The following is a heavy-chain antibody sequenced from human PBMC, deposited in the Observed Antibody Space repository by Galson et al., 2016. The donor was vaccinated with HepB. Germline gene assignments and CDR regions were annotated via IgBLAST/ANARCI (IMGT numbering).Heavy chain of an antibody. Sequence: SLRLSCAASGFTFSNAWMSWVRQAPGKGLEWVGRIKSKTDGGTTDYAAPVKGRFTISRDDSKNTLVLQMNSLQTEDTAVYYCTVDGDVQPTVIPRRKQVVPHQASGYWGQGTLVTVSS. CDR1: GFTFSNAW. D-gene: IGHD6-13*01. CDR3: TVDGDVQPTVIPRRKQVVPHQASGY. CDR2: IKSKTDGGTT. J-gene: IGHJ4*02. V-gene: IGHV3-15*01.